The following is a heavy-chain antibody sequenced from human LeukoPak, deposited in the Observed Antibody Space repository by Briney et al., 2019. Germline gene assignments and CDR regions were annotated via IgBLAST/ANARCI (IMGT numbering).Heavy chain of an antibody. D-gene: IGHD3-10*01. J-gene: IGHJ4*02. CDR3: ARGLYTMIRGVIIY. CDR1: GYTFTSYG. Sequence: GASVKVSCKASGYTFTSYGISWVRQAPGQGLEWMGWISGYNGNTNYAQKLQGRVTMTTDTSTSTAYMEVRSLRSDDTAVYYCARGLYTMIRGVIIYWGQGTLVTVSS. V-gene: IGHV1-18*01. CDR2: ISGYNGNT.